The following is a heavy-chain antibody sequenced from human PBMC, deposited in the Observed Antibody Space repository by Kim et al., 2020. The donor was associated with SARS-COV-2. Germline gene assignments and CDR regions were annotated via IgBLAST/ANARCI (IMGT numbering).Heavy chain of an antibody. CDR2: ISSSSSTI. CDR3: ARDSLSPVGRPAASQSYYYYGMDV. V-gene: IGHV3-48*02. D-gene: IGHD2-2*01. Sequence: GGSLRLSCAASGFTFSSYSMNWVRQAPGKGLEWVSYISSSSSTIYYADSVKGRFTISRDNAKNSLYLQMNSLRDEDTAVYYCARDSLSPVGRPAASQSYYYYGMDVWGQGTTVTVSS. J-gene: IGHJ6*02. CDR1: GFTFSSYS.